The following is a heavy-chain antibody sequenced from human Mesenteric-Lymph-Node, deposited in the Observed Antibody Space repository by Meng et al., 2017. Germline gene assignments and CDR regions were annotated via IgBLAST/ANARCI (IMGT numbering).Heavy chain of an antibody. V-gene: IGHV3-30*04. CDR2: ISYDGSNK. Sequence: GESLKISCAASGFTFSSYAMHWVRQAPGKGLEWVAVISYDGSNKYYEDSVKGRFTISSDNSKNTLYLQMNSLRAEDTAVYYCARDPKGDYTPYYFDYWGQGTLVTVSS. CDR3: ARDPKGDYTPYYFDY. D-gene: IGHD4-17*01. CDR1: GFTFSSYA. J-gene: IGHJ4*02.